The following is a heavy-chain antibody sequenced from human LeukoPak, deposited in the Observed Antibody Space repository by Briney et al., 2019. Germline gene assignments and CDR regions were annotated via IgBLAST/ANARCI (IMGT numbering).Heavy chain of an antibody. D-gene: IGHD3-10*01. J-gene: IGHJ4*02. CDR1: GFTVSSKY. CDR2: IKQDGSEK. Sequence: PGGSLRLSCAASGFTVSSKYMTWVRQAPGKGLEWVANIKQDGSEKYYVDSVKGRFTISRDNAKNSVYLQMNSLRAEDTAVYYCARQLGGSGSYWGQGTLVTVSS. V-gene: IGHV3-7*01. CDR3: ARQLGGSGSY.